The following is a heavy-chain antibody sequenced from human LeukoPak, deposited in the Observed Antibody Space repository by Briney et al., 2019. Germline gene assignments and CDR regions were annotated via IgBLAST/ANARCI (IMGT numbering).Heavy chain of an antibody. J-gene: IGHJ1*01. V-gene: IGHV3-30*02. CDR2: IRYDGINK. CDR3: ARGGKIAVAGTRSPQYFQH. Sequence: GSLRLSCAASGFTFSTPGIHWVRQAPGHGLEGVAFIRYDGINKYYADSVKGRFTISRDSSKNTLYLQMNSLRAEDTAVYYCARGGKIAVAGTRSPQYFQHWGQGTLVTVSS. CDR1: GFTFSTPG. D-gene: IGHD6-19*01.